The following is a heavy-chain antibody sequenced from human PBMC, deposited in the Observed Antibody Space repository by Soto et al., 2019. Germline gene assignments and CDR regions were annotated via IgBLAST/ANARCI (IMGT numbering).Heavy chain of an antibody. J-gene: IGHJ4*02. V-gene: IGHV4-4*07. Sequence: QVQLQESGPGLVKPSETLSLTCTVSGGSIRSYNGSWIRQPAGKGLEWIGRIYTSGSTNYNPSLKSRVTMSVDTSQNQFSLKLSSVTAADPAVYYCAREKPKTYSISVAGCIDYWGQGTLGTGSS. CDR1: GGSIRSYN. CDR2: IYTSGST. D-gene: IGHD6-19*01. CDR3: AREKPKTYSISVAGCIDY.